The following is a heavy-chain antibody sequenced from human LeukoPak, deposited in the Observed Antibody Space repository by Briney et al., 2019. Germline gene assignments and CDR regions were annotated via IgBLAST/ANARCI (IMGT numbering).Heavy chain of an antibody. Sequence: SETLSLTCTVSGGSISSYFWSWIRQPPGKGLEWIGYIYHSGTTNFNPSLKSRVTMSQDTSKNQFSLRLRSVTAADTAVYYCARESRARFDYWGQGALVAVS. V-gene: IGHV4-59*01. CDR1: GGSISSYF. CDR2: IYHSGTT. CDR3: ARESRARFDY. J-gene: IGHJ4*02.